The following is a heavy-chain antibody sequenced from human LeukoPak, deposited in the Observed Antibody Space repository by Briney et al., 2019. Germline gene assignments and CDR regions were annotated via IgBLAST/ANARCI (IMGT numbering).Heavy chain of an antibody. J-gene: IGHJ4*02. D-gene: IGHD5-18*01. V-gene: IGHV5-51*01. CDR3: ARQTAMGRSGDY. CDR1: GYSFTSYW. CDR2: IDPNDSET. Sequence: GESLKISCKASGYSFTSYWIGWVRQVPGKGLEWMGIIDPNDSETRYTPSFQGQVTISVDKSLTTAYLQWNSLKASDTAMYYCARQTAMGRSGDYWGQGTLVTVSS.